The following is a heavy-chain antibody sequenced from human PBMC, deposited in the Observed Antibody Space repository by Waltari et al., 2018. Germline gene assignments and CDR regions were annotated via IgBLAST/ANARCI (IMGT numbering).Heavy chain of an antibody. J-gene: IGHJ4*02. Sequence: EVQLVESGGGLVQPGGSLRLSCPASGFTFSNHWTAWVRQAPGKGVEWVAIIKGDGSERHYVDSVKGRFTISRNNPKNSQYLQMNSLRADDTAVYYCARGSGWVFDYWGQGTVVTVSS. CDR3: ARGSGWVFDY. CDR2: IKGDGSER. CDR1: GFTFSNHW. V-gene: IGHV3-7*03. D-gene: IGHD6-19*01.